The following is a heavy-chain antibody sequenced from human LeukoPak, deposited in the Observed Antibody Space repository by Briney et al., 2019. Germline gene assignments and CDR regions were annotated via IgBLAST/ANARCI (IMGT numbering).Heavy chain of an antibody. Sequence: EASVKVSCKASGGTFSSYAISWVRQAPGQGLEWMGGIIPIFGTANYAQKFQARVTITADESTSTAYMELSSLRSEDTAVYYCARARNEWLWKDNYYYYYMDVWGKGTTVTVSS. D-gene: IGHD5-12*01. CDR1: GGTFSSYA. V-gene: IGHV1-69*01. CDR3: ARARNEWLWKDNYYYYYMDV. J-gene: IGHJ6*03. CDR2: IIPIFGTA.